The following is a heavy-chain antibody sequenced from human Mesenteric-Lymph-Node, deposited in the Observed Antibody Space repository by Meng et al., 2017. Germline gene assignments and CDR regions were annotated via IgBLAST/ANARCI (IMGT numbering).Heavy chain of an antibody. D-gene: IGHD5-18*01. CDR2: IRSKANSYAT. Sequence: GESLKISCAASGFTFSGSAMHWVRQASGKGLEWVGRIRSKANSYATAYAASVKGRFTISRDDSKNTAYLQMNSLKTEDTAVYYCATVGDGYIYESRGSWGQGTLVTVSS. CDR3: ATVGDGYIYESRGS. J-gene: IGHJ5*02. CDR1: GFTFSGSA. V-gene: IGHV3-73*01.